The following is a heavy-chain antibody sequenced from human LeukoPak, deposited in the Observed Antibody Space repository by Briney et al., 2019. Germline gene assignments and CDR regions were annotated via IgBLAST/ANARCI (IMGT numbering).Heavy chain of an antibody. CDR1: GFTFSSYS. J-gene: IGHJ4*02. Sequence: GGSLRLSCAASGFTFSSYSIDWVRQAPGKGLEWHSYISSSSSTIYYADSVKGRFTISRDNAKNSVYLQMNSLRAEDTAVYYCARVWSSGYTKDYWGQGTLVTVSS. D-gene: IGHD3-22*01. CDR3: ARVWSSGYTKDY. CDR2: ISSSSSTI. V-gene: IGHV3-48*04.